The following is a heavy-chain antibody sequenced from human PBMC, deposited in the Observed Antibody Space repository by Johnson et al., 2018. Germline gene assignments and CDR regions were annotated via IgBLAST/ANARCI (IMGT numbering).Heavy chain of an antibody. Sequence: VQLVQSGGGLVQPGGSLRLSCAASGFTFSSYSMNWVRQAPGKGLEWVSYISSSSSTIYYADSVKGRFTISRDNAKNSPYLQMNSLRAEDTAVYYCARTTMIDAFDIWGQGTMVTVSS. CDR1: GFTFSSYS. CDR2: ISSSSSTI. V-gene: IGHV3-48*01. CDR3: ARTTMIDAFDI. D-gene: IGHD3-22*01. J-gene: IGHJ3*02.